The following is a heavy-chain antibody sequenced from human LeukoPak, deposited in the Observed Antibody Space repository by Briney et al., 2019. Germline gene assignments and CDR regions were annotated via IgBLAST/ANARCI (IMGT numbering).Heavy chain of an antibody. CDR1: GFTVSSNY. Sequence: GGSLRLSCAASGFTVSSNYMSWVRQAPGKGLEWVSVIYSGGSTYYADSVKGRFTISRDNAKNTLYLQMNSLRAEDTAVYYCARDSSNYYGSGSPIDYWGQGTLVTVSS. CDR2: IYSGGST. V-gene: IGHV3-66*01. D-gene: IGHD3-10*01. CDR3: ARDSSNYYGSGSPIDY. J-gene: IGHJ4*02.